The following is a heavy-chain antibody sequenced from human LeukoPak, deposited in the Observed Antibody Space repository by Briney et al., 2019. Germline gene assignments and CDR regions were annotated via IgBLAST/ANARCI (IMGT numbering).Heavy chain of an antibody. D-gene: IGHD3-22*01. CDR3: ARDLAYYYDSNYD. V-gene: IGHV3-21*01. Sequence: GRSLRLSCAASGFTFSSYGMHWVRQAPGKGLEWVATIDSSSANINYVDSVKGRFTISRDNAKKSVFLQMNSLRAEDTAVYFCARDLAYYYDSNYDWGQGTLVTVSS. J-gene: IGHJ4*02. CDR2: IDSSSANI. CDR1: GFTFSSYG.